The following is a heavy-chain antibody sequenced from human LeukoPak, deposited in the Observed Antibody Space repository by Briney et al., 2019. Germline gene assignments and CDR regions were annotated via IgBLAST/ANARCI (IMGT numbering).Heavy chain of an antibody. CDR2: MNPNRGKT. Sequence: PSVKLSCTASGYTFTSYDINWVRQATGQGLEWMGWMNPNRGKTGNEQTFQGRVTMTRNTTISTAYMEQSSLRSEDTAVYYCARARYSSGWYAGGSWFDPWGQGALVTVSS. J-gene: IGHJ5*02. D-gene: IGHD6-19*01. CDR1: GYTFTSYD. V-gene: IGHV1-8*02. CDR3: ARARYSSGWYAGGSWFDP.